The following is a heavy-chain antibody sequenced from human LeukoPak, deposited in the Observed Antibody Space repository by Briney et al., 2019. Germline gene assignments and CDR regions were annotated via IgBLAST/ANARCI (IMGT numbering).Heavy chain of an antibody. J-gene: IGHJ5*02. CDR2: MYQSGSS. CDR3: ARNTMIRGVIINWFDP. Sequence: SETLSLTCAVSGYSISSGYYWGWIRQPPGKGLEWIGSMYQSGSSYYNPSLKSRVTMSVDTSKNQSSLKLRSVTAADTAVYYCARNTMIRGVIINWFDPWGQGTLVTVSS. CDR1: GYSISSGYY. V-gene: IGHV4-38-2*01. D-gene: IGHD3-10*01.